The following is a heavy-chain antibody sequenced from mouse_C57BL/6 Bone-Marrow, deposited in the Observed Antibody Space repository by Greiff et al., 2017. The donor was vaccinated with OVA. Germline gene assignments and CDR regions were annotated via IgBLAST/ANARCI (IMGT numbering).Heavy chain of an antibody. CDR3: ARDREDDYGWAMDY. Sequence: ESGPSLVRPSQTLSLTCTVTGFSINSDCYWIWIRQFPGNKLEYIGYTFYSGITYYNPSLESRTYITRDTSKNQFCLKLSSVTTEDTATDDCARDREDDYGWAMDYWGQGTSVTVSS. CDR2: TFYSGIT. V-gene: IGHV3-3*01. CDR1: GFSINSDCY. J-gene: IGHJ4*01. D-gene: IGHD2-4*01.